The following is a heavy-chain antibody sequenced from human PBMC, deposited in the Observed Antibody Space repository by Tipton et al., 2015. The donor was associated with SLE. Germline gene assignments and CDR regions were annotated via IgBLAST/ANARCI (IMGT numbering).Heavy chain of an antibody. D-gene: IGHD7-27*01. CDR3: VRDPNWGSGY. CDR2: ISVSSDHI. Sequence: SLRLSCAASGFTFSAYGMHWVRQAPGKGLEWVSDISVSSDHIYYADSVRGRFTISRDNAKTSLYLQMNNLRTEDTALYYCVRDPNWGSGYWGQGTLVTVSS. V-gene: IGHV3-21*03. CDR1: GFTFSAYG. J-gene: IGHJ4*02.